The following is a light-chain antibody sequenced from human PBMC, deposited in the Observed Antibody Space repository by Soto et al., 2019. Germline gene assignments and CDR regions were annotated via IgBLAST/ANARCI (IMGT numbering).Light chain of an antibody. V-gene: IGLV1-51*01. CDR3: GAWDSSLSAVV. Sequence: QAVVTQPPSVSAAPGQKVTISCSGSSSNIGSNYVSWYQQLPGTAPKLLIYDNNKRPSGIPDRFSGSKSGTSATLDITGLQTGDEADYYCGAWDSSLSAVVFGGGTKVTVL. CDR2: DNN. J-gene: IGLJ2*01. CDR1: SSNIGSNY.